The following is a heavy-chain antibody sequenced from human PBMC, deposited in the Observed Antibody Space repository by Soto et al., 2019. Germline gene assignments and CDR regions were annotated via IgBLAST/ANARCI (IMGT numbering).Heavy chain of an antibody. CDR1: GGSISTYY. CDR3: ARATVMVRVGDY. CDR2: IYYTGSP. D-gene: IGHD3-10*01. J-gene: IGHJ4*02. Sequence: QVHLQESGPGLVKPSETLSLTCTVSGGSISTYYWSWIRQPPGKGLEWIGSIYYTGSPNNNPSLKSRVTISIDTPNKVLSLNLSSVTAADTAVYYCARATVMVRVGDYWGQGTLVTVAS. V-gene: IGHV4-59*01.